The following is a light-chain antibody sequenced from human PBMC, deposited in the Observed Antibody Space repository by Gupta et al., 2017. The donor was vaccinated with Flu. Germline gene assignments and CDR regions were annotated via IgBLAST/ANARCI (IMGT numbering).Light chain of an antibody. V-gene: IGKV3-15*01. CDR3: QHCDNWPPT. Sequence: PGERANLSCRDSQNVRSNLAWYQQSPGQAPSLLTYNASSRAPGVPDRFSGSWSGTEFTLTITGLQSEDFAIYYCQHCDNWPPTFGQGTQVEIK. CDR1: QNVRSN. CDR2: NAS. J-gene: IGKJ1*01.